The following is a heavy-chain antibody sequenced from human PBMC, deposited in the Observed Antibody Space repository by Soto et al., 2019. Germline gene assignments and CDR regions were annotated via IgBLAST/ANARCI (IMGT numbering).Heavy chain of an antibody. V-gene: IGHV3-30-3*01. D-gene: IGHD4-4*01. CDR2: ISYDGSNK. CDR1: GFTFSSYA. Sequence: QVQLVESGGGVVQPGRSLRLSCAASGFTFSSYAMHWVRQAPGKGLEWVAVISYDGSNKYYADSVKGRFTISRDNSKNTLYLQMNSLRAEDTAVYYCARGHDYSNYLHYYGMDVWGQGTTVTVSS. CDR3: ARGHDYSNYLHYYGMDV. J-gene: IGHJ6*02.